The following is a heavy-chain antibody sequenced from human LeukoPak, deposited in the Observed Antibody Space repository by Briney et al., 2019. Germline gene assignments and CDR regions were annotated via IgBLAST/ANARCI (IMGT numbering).Heavy chain of an antibody. CDR3: ARQDTAMVWGAFDI. Sequence: GASLQISCKGSGYSFTSYWIGWVRQMPGKGLEWMGIIYPGDSDTRYSPSFQGQVTISADKSISTAYLQWSSLKASDTAMYYCARQDTAMVWGAFDIWGQGTMVTVSS. CDR1: GYSFTSYW. CDR2: IYPGDSDT. J-gene: IGHJ3*02. D-gene: IGHD5-18*01. V-gene: IGHV5-51*01.